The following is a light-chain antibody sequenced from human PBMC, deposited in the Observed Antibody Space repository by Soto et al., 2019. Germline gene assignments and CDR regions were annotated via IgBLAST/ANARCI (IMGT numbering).Light chain of an antibody. V-gene: IGLV2-14*01. CDR2: EVS. CDR1: SSDVGSYNY. Sequence: QSALTQPASVSGSPGQSITISCTGSSSDVGSYNYVSWYQHHPGKAPKLMIYEVSNRPSGVSNRFSGSKSDNTASLTISGLQSEDEADYYCSSYTSSSTVVFGGGTKLTVL. CDR3: SSYTSSSTVV. J-gene: IGLJ3*02.